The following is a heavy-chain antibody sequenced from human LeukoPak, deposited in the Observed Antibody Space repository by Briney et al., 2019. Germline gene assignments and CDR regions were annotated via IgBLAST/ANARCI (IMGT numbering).Heavy chain of an antibody. CDR2: ISGSGGCA. V-gene: IGHV3-23*01. J-gene: IGHJ5*02. CDR3: AKDHAYDSSGYYFNWFDP. Sequence: LTGGSLRLSCAASGFTFSSYAMSWVRQAPGKGLEWVSAISGSGGCAYYADSVKGRFTISRDNSKNTLYLQMNSLRAEDTAVYYCAKDHAYDSSGYYFNWFDPWGQGTLVTVSS. CDR1: GFTFSSYA. D-gene: IGHD3-22*01.